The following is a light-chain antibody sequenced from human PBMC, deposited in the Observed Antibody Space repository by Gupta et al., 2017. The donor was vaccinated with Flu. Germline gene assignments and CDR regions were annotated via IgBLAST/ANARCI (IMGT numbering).Light chain of an antibody. J-gene: IGKJ4*01. CDR1: QSVSSY. V-gene: IGKV3-11*01. CDR2: DAS. CDR3: QQRSNWHPALT. Sequence: IVLTQSPATLSFSPGERATLSCRASQSVSSYLAWYQQKPGQAPRLLIYDASNRATGIEARFSGSGAGTDFTLTISSLEPEDFAVYYCQQRSNWHPALTFGGGTKVEIK.